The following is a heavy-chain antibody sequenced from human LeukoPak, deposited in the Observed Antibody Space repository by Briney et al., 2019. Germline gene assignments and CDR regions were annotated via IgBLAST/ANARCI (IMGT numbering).Heavy chain of an antibody. D-gene: IGHD4-17*01. CDR3: ARVVRGAVTSNCFDP. CDR1: GGSINDYY. Sequence: SETLSLTCTVSGGSINDYYWTWIRQAPGKGLEWLGYISNSGTTDYNPSLKSRVTMSVDTSKNEFSLKVTSVAAADTAMYYCARVVRGAVTSNCFDPWGQGTLVTVSS. CDR2: ISNSGTT. J-gene: IGHJ5*02. V-gene: IGHV4-59*01.